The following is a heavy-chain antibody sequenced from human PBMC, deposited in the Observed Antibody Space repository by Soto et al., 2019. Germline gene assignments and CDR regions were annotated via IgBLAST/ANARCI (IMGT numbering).Heavy chain of an antibody. Sequence: QLQLQESGPGLVKPSETLSLTCTVSGGSISSSSYYWGWIRQPPGKGLEWIGSIYYSGSTYYNPSLKSRATISVDTSKTQFSLKLRSVTAADTAVYYCASPDDYGDYPGYYGMDVWGQGTTVTVSS. CDR1: GGSISSSSYY. CDR2: IYYSGST. D-gene: IGHD4-17*01. V-gene: IGHV4-39*01. CDR3: ASPDDYGDYPGYYGMDV. J-gene: IGHJ6*02.